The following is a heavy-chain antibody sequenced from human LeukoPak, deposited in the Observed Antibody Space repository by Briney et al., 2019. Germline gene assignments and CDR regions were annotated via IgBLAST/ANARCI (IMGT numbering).Heavy chain of an antibody. CDR3: AILRSSGYSLDY. CDR1: GFTFSSYA. J-gene: IGHJ4*02. D-gene: IGHD3-22*01. V-gene: IGHV3-30-3*01. CDR2: ISYDGSNK. Sequence: GGSLRLSCAASGFTFSSYAMHWVRQAPGKGLEWVAVISYDGSNKYYADSVKGRFTISRDNSKNTLYLQMNSLRAEDTAVYYCAILRSSGYSLDYWGQGTLVTASS.